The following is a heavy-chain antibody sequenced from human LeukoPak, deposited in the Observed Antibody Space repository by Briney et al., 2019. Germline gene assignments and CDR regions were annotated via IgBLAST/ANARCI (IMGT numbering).Heavy chain of an antibody. Sequence: PSETLSLTCAVYGGSFSGYYWSWIRQPPGKGLEWIGEINHSGSTNYNPSLKSRVTISVDTSKNQFSLKLSPVTAADTAVYYCARNPYYDFWSGYSTAFDYWGQGTLVTVSS. D-gene: IGHD3-3*01. CDR1: GGSFSGYY. CDR3: ARNPYYDFWSGYSTAFDY. CDR2: INHSGST. V-gene: IGHV4-34*01. J-gene: IGHJ4*02.